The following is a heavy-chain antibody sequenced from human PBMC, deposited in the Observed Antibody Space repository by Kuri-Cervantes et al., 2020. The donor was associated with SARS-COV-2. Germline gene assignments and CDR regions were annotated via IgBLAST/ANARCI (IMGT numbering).Heavy chain of an antibody. J-gene: IGHJ4*02. Sequence: ASVKVSCKASGYTFTSYGISWVRQAPGQRLEWMGWINAGNGNTKYSQKFQGRVTITRDTSASTAYMELSSLRSEDTAVYYCARDRGEDIVVVVAASAYDYWGQGTLVTVSS. CDR3: ARDRGEDIVVVVAASAYDY. V-gene: IGHV1-3*01. CDR1: GYTFTSYG. D-gene: IGHD2-15*01. CDR2: INAGNGNT.